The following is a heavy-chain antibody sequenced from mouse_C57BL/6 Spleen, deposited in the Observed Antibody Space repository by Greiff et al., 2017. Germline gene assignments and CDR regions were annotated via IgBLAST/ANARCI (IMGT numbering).Heavy chain of an antibody. Sequence: QVQLQQPGAELVMPGASVKLSCKASGYTFTSYWMPWVKQRPGQGLEWIGEIDPSDSYTNYNQKFKGKSTLTVDKSSSTAYMQLSSLTSEDSAVYYCARGGYYEGWFAYWGQGTLVTVSA. V-gene: IGHV1-69*01. D-gene: IGHD1-1*01. CDR3: ARGGYYEGWFAY. CDR2: IDPSDSYT. J-gene: IGHJ3*01. CDR1: GYTFTSYW.